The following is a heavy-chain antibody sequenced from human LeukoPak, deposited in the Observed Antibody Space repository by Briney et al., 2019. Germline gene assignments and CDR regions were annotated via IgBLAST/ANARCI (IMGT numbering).Heavy chain of an antibody. CDR3: ALSNYYDSSGYPFWYYYYMDV. D-gene: IGHD3-22*01. CDR2: INPNSGGT. CDR1: GYTFTSYY. V-gene: IGHV1-2*02. Sequence: ASVKVSCKASGYTFTSYYMHWVRQAPGQGLEWMGWINPNSGGTNYAQKFQGRVTMTRDTSISTAYMELSRLRSDDTAVYYCALSNYYDSSGYPFWYYYYMDVWGKGITVTISS. J-gene: IGHJ6*03.